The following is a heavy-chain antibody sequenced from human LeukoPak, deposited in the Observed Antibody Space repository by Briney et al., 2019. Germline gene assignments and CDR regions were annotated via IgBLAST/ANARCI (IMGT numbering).Heavy chain of an antibody. D-gene: IGHD3-3*01. CDR1: GGSFSGHYY. V-gene: IGHV4-34*01. CDR2: VNHSGVT. J-gene: IGHJ4*02. Sequence: SETLSLTCAVSGGSFSGHYYWVWIRQSGGRGLEWIGEVNHSGVTNCNPSLKSRVFISVDTSKNQFSLKFTSVTAADTAVYYCARLLLSGGLDSWGQGTLVTVSS. CDR3: ARLLLSGGLDS.